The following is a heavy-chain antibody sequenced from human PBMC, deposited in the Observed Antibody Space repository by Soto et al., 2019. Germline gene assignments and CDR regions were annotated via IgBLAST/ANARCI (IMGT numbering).Heavy chain of an antibody. Sequence: QVPLVESGGGVVQPGGSLRLSCTTSGFTCNTYGMYWVRQAPGKGLEWVAIIWYDGSNKYYGDSVKGRFTISRDNSKNTLYLQMNSMRAEDSALYYCARGDCTGAYCYSWPFNYGVDVWGQGTMVTVSS. V-gene: IGHV3-33*08. CDR2: IWYDGSNK. CDR1: GFTCNTYG. CDR3: ARGDCTGAYCYSWPFNYGVDV. D-gene: IGHD2-15*01. J-gene: IGHJ6*02.